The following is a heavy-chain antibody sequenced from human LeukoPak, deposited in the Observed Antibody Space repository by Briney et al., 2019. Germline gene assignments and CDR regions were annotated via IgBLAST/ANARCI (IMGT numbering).Heavy chain of an antibody. J-gene: IGHJ5*02. Sequence: SGTLSLTCVVYGGSFSGYYWSWIRQSPGKGLEWIGEINHRGSTNYNPSLKRRVTISLDTSKNQFSLKLSSVTAADTAVYYCAKSLYGSGSYYNWFDPWGQGTLVTVSS. CDR1: GGSFSGYY. CDR3: AKSLYGSGSYYNWFDP. V-gene: IGHV4-34*01. CDR2: INHRGST. D-gene: IGHD3-10*01.